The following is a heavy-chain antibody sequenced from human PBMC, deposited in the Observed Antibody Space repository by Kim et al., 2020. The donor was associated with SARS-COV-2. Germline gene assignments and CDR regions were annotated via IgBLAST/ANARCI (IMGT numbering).Heavy chain of an antibody. CDR2: ISSSSSYI. V-gene: IGHV3-21*01. Sequence: GGSLRLSCAASGFTFSSYSMNWVRQAPGKGLEWVSSISSSSSYIYYADSVKGRFTISRDNAKNSLYLQMNSLRAEDTAVYYCARETMVRGVKHTTLPGDYYYGMDVWGQGTTVTVSS. CDR1: GFTFSSYS. D-gene: IGHD3-10*01. J-gene: IGHJ6*02. CDR3: ARETMVRGVKHTTLPGDYYYGMDV.